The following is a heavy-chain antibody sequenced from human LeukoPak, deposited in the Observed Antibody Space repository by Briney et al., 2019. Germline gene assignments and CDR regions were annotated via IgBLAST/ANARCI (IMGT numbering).Heavy chain of an antibody. CDR1: GGSISSGDYY. J-gene: IGHJ6*02. CDR3: ARDAAADYYYYGMDV. CDR2: IYYSGST. D-gene: IGHD6-13*01. V-gene: IGHV4-30-4*01. Sequence: SETLSLTCTVSGGSISSGDYYWSWIHQPPGKGLEWIGYIYYSGSTYYNPSLKSRVTISVDTSKNQFSLKLSSVTAADTAVYYCARDAAADYYYYGMDVWGQGTTVTVSS.